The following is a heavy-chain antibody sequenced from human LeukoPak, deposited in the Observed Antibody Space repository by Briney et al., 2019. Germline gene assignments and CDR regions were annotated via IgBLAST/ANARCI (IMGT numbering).Heavy chain of an antibody. CDR1: GGTFSSYA. J-gene: IGHJ3*02. D-gene: IGHD3-22*01. Sequence: ASVKVSCKASGGTFSSYAISWVRQAPGQGLEWMGRIIPILGITTYAQKFQGRVTISADKSTTTAYMELSSLRSDDTAVYYCARGGPAPHRITLIVVASSTDAFDIWGQGTMVTVSS. CDR2: IIPILGIT. V-gene: IGHV1-69*04. CDR3: ARGGPAPHRITLIVVASSTDAFDI.